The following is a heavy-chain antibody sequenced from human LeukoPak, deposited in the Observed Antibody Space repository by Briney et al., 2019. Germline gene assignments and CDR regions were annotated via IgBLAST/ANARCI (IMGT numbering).Heavy chain of an antibody. CDR3: ARPLRYFDWQAPLDY. Sequence: GGSLRLSCAASGFTFSDYYMSWIRQAPGKGLEWVSYISSSGSTIYYADSVKGRFTISRDNAKNSLYLQMNSLRAEDTAVYYCARPLRYFDWQAPLDYWGQGTLVTVSS. D-gene: IGHD3-9*01. V-gene: IGHV3-11*01. CDR1: GFTFSDYY. CDR2: ISSSGSTI. J-gene: IGHJ4*02.